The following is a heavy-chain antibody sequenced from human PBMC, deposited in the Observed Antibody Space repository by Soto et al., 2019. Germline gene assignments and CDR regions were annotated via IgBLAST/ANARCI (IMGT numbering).Heavy chain of an antibody. J-gene: IGHJ4*02. CDR2: ISTSGDST. CDR3: ARDLSGPFDY. V-gene: IGHV3-21*01. CDR1: GFTFSTFT. Sequence: VESGGGLVKPGGSLRLSCAASGFTFSTFTLNWVRQAPGKGLEWVSSISTSGDSTYYEDSVRGRFTISRDNAENTLYLQMNSLRAEDTAVYYCARDLSGPFDYWGQGTLVTVSS.